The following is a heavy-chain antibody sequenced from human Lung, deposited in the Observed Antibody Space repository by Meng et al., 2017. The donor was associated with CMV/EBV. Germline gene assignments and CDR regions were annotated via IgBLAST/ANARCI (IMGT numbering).Heavy chain of an antibody. Sequence: ASGYTCTGYYMHWVRQAPGQGLEWMGWINPNGGGTNYAQKFQGRVTMTRDTSISTAYMELSRLRSDDTAVYYCARRYSSGYSNWFDPWGQGTLVTVSS. CDR2: INPNGGGT. D-gene: IGHD3-22*01. V-gene: IGHV1-2*02. CDR1: GYTCTGYY. J-gene: IGHJ5*02. CDR3: ARRYSSGYSNWFDP.